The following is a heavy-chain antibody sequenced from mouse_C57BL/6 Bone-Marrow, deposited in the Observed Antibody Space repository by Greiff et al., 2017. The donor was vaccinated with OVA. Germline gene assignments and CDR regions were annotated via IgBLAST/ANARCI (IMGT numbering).Heavy chain of an antibody. V-gene: IGHV1-69*01. CDR1: GYTFTSYW. D-gene: IGHD3-3*01. J-gene: IGHJ2*01. Sequence: QVQLQQPGAELVMPGASVKLSCKASGYTFTSYWMHWVKQRPGQGLEWIGEIDPSASYTNYNQKFKGKSTLTVDKSSSTAYMQLSSLTSEDSAVYYCARGDAYFDYWGQGTTLTVSS. CDR3: ARGDAYFDY. CDR2: IDPSASYT.